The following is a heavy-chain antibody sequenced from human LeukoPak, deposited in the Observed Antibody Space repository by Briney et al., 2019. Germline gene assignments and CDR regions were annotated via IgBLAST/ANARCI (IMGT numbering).Heavy chain of an antibody. CDR3: AKGAGGFSYYNWFDP. V-gene: IGHV4-39*07. J-gene: IGHJ5*02. Sequence: SETLSLTCTVSGGSISSYYWGWIRQPPGKGLEWIGSIYYSGTTHYSPSLESQVTISVDTSKNQFSLKLASVTAADTAIYYCAKGAGGFSYYNWFDPWGQGTLVTVSS. CDR1: GGSISSYY. CDR2: IYYSGTT. D-gene: IGHD5-18*01.